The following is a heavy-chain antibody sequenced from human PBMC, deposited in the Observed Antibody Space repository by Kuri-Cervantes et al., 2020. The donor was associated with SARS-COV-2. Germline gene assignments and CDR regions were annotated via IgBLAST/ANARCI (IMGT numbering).Heavy chain of an antibody. CDR2: IIPIFGTA. Sequence: SVKVPCKASGGTFSSYAISWVRQAPGQGLEWMGGIIPIFGTANYAQKFQGRVTITADESTSTAYMELSSLRSEDTAVYYCARVEGSSWYAGNWFDPWGQGTLVTVSS. V-gene: IGHV1-69*13. D-gene: IGHD6-13*01. CDR3: ARVEGSSWYAGNWFDP. CDR1: GGTFSSYA. J-gene: IGHJ5*02.